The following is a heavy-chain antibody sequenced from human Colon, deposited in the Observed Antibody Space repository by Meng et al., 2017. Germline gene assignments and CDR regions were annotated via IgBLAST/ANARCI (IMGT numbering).Heavy chain of an antibody. CDR1: GFTYGDVC. CDR3: AREPDHRSWLDT. D-gene: IGHD1-14*01. J-gene: IGHJ5*02. Sequence: VERVEFGGGVCKHGTSLGRSGVAGGFTYGDVCVKWVRQAPGKGMEWVGVISYYVSTKYFADSVRGRFTISRDNSKNTLYLQMNSLRAEDTAVYYCAREPDHRSWLDTWGQGTLVTVSS. V-gene: IGHV3-30*03. CDR2: ISYYVSTK.